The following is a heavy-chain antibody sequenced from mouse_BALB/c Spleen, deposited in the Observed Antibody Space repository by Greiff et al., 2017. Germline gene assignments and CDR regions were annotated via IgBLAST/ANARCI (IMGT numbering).Heavy chain of an antibody. J-gene: IGHJ2*01. D-gene: IGHD2-4*01. CDR2: IDPANGNT. V-gene: IGHV14-3*02. Sequence: EVQVVESGAELVKPGASVKLSCTASGFNIKDTYMHWVKQRPEQGLEWIGRIDPANGNTKYDPKFQGKATITADTSSNTAYLQLSSLTSEDTAVYYCAIYDYDDYFDYWGQGTTLTVSS. CDR1: GFNIKDTY. CDR3: AIYDYDDYFDY.